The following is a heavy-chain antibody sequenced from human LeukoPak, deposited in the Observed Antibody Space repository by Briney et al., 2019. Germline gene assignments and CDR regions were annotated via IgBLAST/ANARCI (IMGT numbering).Heavy chain of an antibody. CDR2: IFYSGST. Sequence: SETLSLTCTVSGGSISSYSWSWIRQPPGKGLEWIGYIFYSGSTNYNPSLKSRATISVDTSKNQFSLKLSSVTAADTAVYYCARGDILTGSGGFDIWGQGTLVTVSS. D-gene: IGHD3-9*01. CDR3: ARGDILTGSGGFDI. CDR1: GGSISSYS. J-gene: IGHJ3*02. V-gene: IGHV4-59*01.